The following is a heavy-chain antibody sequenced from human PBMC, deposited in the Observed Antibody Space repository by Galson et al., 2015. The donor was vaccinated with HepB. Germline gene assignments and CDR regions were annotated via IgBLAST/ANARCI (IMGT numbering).Heavy chain of an antibody. CDR3: ARHYRYYYDSSGYCDY. D-gene: IGHD3-22*01. CDR1: GYSFTSYW. Sequence: QSGAEVKKPGESLRISCKGSGYSFTSYWISWVRQMPGKGLEWMGRVDPSDSYTNYSPSFQGHVTISADKSISTAYLQWSSLKASDTAMYYCARHYRYYYDSSGYCDYWGQGTLVTVSS. CDR2: VDPSDSYT. V-gene: IGHV5-10-1*01. J-gene: IGHJ4*02.